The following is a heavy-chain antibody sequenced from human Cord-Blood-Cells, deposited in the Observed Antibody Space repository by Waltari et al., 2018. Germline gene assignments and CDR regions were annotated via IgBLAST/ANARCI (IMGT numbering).Heavy chain of an antibody. Sequence: QVQLQQWGAGLLKPSETLSLTCPVYGGSFSGYYWSWIRQPPGKGLEWIGEINHSGSTNYNPSLKSRVTISVDTSKNQFSLKLSSVTAADTAVYYCARGRGEVGLLGVWGQGTTVTVSS. CDR3: ARGRGEVGLLGV. CDR2: INHSGST. V-gene: IGHV4-34*01. J-gene: IGHJ6*02. CDR1: GGSFSGYY.